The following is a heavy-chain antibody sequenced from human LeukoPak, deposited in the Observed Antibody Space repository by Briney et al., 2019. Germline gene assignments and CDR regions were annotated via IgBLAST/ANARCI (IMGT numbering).Heavy chain of an antibody. J-gene: IGHJ4*02. CDR2: IYSGGST. CDR3: ARDLGYSTNGVCHTRFDY. CDR1: GFTFSSAY. D-gene: IGHD2-8*01. V-gene: IGHV3-53*01. Sequence: GGSLRLSCGASGFTFSSAYMTWVRQAPGKGLEWVSLIYSGGSTYYADSVKGRFTISRDNTKGSLFLQLNSLRAEDTAVYYCARDLGYSTNGVCHTRFDYWGQGTLVAVSS.